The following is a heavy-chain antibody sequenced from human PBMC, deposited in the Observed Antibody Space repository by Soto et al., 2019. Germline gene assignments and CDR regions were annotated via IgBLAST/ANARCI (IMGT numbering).Heavy chain of an antibody. Sequence: GASVKVSFKVSGSTFTSNGIGWVRQAPGQGLEWLGLISTYNENMDSSPKPEDRLTMTTXXSXTXXXKXLXXPESDDTALYCCGYVGGYSTGDYSFDVWGQGTPVTVSS. CDR1: GSTFTSNG. CDR2: ISTYNENM. J-gene: IGHJ4*02. D-gene: IGHD2-8*02. V-gene: IGHV1-18*04. CDR3: GYVGGYSTGDYSFDV.